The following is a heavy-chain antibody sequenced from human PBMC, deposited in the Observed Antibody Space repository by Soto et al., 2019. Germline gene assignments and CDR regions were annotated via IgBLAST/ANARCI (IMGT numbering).Heavy chain of an antibody. V-gene: IGHV4-34*01. CDR1: GGSFSGYY. CDR2: INHSGST. D-gene: IGHD2-15*01. J-gene: IGHJ4*02. CDR3: ARGGWYPDC. Sequence: QVQLQQWGAGLLKPSETLSLTCAVYGGSFSGYYWSWIRQPPGKGLEWIGEINHSGSTNYNPSLKSRVTIAVDTSKNEFALELRSVAAADTAVSYCARGGWYPDCWGQGTLGTVSS.